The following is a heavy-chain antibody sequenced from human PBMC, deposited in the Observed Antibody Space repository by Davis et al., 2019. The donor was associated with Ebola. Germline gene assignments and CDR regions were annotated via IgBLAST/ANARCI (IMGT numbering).Heavy chain of an antibody. Sequence: GESLKISCTASGFTFGDYAMSWFRQAPGKGLEWVGFIRSKAYGGTTEYAASVKGRFTISRDDSKSIAYLQMNSLKTEDTAVYYCTTGSSIAARLFDYWGQGTLVTVSS. CDR2: IRSKAYGGTT. CDR3: TTGSSIAARLFDY. CDR1: GFTFGDYA. V-gene: IGHV3-49*03. D-gene: IGHD6-6*01. J-gene: IGHJ4*02.